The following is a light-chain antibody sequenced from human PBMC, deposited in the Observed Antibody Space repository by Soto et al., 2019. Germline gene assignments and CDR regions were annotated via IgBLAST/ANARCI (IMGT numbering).Light chain of an antibody. V-gene: IGKV3-20*01. CDR3: QQYDGSPRT. CDR2: GAS. CDR1: QSVGTN. Sequence: EIVMTQSPATLSVSPGERATFSCRASQSVGTNLAWYRQKSGQAPRLLIYGASSRATGIPDRFTGSGSGTDFTLTISRLEPEDFAVYYCQQYDGSPRTFGQGTKVDIK. J-gene: IGKJ1*01.